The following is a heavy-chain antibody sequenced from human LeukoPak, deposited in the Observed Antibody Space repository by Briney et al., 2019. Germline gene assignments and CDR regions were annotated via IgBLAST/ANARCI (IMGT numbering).Heavy chain of an antibody. CDR3: AKDPSSSWPYYFDY. D-gene: IGHD6-13*01. J-gene: IGHJ4*02. CDR2: MSGSGVST. CDR1: GFTFSSYA. Sequence: GGSLRLSCAASGFTFSSYAMSWVRQAPGKGLEWVSAMSGSGVSTYYADSVKGRSTISRDNSKNTLYLQMNSLRAEDTAVYYCAKDPSSSWPYYFDYWGQGTLVTVSS. V-gene: IGHV3-23*01.